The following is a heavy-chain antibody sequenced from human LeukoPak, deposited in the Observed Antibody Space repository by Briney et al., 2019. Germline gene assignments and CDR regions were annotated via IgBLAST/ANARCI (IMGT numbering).Heavy chain of an antibody. J-gene: IGHJ2*01. Sequence: GGSLRLSCAASGFTFDDYAMHWVRQAPGKGLEWVSGISWNSGSIGYADSVKGRFTISRDNAKNSLYLQMNSLRAEDTALYYCAKGYCTNGVCYSWYFDLWGRGTLVTVSS. D-gene: IGHD2-8*01. V-gene: IGHV3-9*01. CDR1: GFTFDDYA. CDR2: ISWNSGSI. CDR3: AKGYCTNGVCYSWYFDL.